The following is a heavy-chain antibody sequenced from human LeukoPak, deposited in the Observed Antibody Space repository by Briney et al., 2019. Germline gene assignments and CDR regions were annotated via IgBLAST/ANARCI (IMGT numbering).Heavy chain of an antibody. D-gene: IGHD3-10*01. Sequence: SQTLSLTCTVSGGSISSGGYYWSWIRQHPGKGLEWIGYIYYSGSTYYNPSLKSRVTISVDTSKNQFSLKLSSVTAADTAVYYCARSRHLLWFGEFQAPWGQGTLVTVSS. CDR3: ARSRHLLWFGEFQAP. V-gene: IGHV4-31*03. CDR2: IYYSGST. J-gene: IGHJ5*02. CDR1: GGSISSGGYY.